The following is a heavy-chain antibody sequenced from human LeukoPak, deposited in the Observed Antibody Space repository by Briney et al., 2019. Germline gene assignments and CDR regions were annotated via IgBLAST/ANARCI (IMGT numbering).Heavy chain of an antibody. Sequence: SETLSLTCSVSGASIKRNYWNWIRQPAGTGLEWIGRILASGSTNYNPSLRRRLTLSMDTSNNEFSLTLTSVTAADTGTYYCGRGQWEGGRYNWFDSWGQGTLVSVSS. D-gene: IGHD1-26*01. CDR2: ILASGST. J-gene: IGHJ5*01. V-gene: IGHV4-4*07. CDR1: GASIKRNY. CDR3: GRGQWEGGRYNWFDS.